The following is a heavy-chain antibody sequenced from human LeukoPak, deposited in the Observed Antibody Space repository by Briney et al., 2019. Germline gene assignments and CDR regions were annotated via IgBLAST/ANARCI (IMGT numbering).Heavy chain of an antibody. Sequence: GGSLRLSCAASGFTFSSYEMNWVRQAPGKGLEWVSYISSSGSTIYYADSVKGRFTISRDNSKNTLYLQMNSLRAEDTAVYYRAKRLRYFDLQYYFDYWGQGTLVTVSS. CDR3: AKRLRYFDLQYYFDY. D-gene: IGHD3-9*01. CDR1: GFTFSSYE. J-gene: IGHJ4*02. V-gene: IGHV3-48*03. CDR2: ISSSGSTI.